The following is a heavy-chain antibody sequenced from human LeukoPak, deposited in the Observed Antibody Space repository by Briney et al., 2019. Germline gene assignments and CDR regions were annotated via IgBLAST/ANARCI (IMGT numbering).Heavy chain of an antibody. CDR2: ISSSSSYI. CDR1: GFTFSSYS. CDR3: AKDSNGGNSEPWYFDL. V-gene: IGHV3-21*04. D-gene: IGHD4-23*01. J-gene: IGHJ2*01. Sequence: GGSLRLSCAASGFTFSSYSMNWVRQAPGKGLEWVSSISSSSSYIYYADSVKGRFTISRDNAKNSLYLQMNSLRAEDTALYYCAKDSNGGNSEPWYFDLWGRGTLVTVSS.